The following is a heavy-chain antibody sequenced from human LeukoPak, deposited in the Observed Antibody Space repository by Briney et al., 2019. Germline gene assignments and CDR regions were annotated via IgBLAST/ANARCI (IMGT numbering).Heavy chain of an antibody. J-gene: IGHJ6*02. V-gene: IGHV5-51*01. CDR1: GYSFTSYW. CDR2: IYPGDSDT. CDR3: ARDYYGSGSYYNSPSGYYYGMDV. Sequence: GESLKISCKGSGYSFTSYWIGWVRQMPGKGLEWMGIIYPGDSDTGYSPSFQGQVTISADKSISTAYLQWSSLKASDTAMYYCARDYYGSGSYYNSPSGYYYGMDVWGQGTTVTVSS. D-gene: IGHD3-10*01.